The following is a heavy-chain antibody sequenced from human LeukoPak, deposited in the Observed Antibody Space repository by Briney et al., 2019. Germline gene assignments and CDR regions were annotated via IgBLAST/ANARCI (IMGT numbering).Heavy chain of an antibody. CDR1: GFAFSSYG. CDR3: ARDRGSYRNFDWFDP. CDR2: IWYDGGNK. V-gene: IGHV3-33*01. D-gene: IGHD1-26*01. J-gene: IGHJ5*02. Sequence: GGPLRLSCAASGFAFSSYGMHWVRQAPGKGLEGVAVIWYDGGNKYYADSVKGRFTISRDNSKNTLDLQMNSLRAEDTAVYYCARDRGSYRNFDWFDPWGQGTLVTVSS.